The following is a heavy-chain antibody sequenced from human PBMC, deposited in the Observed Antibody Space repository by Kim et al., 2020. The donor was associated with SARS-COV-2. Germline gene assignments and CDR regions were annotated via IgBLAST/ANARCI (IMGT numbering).Heavy chain of an antibody. CDR3: ANQELWFGELSHYYYYGMDV. D-gene: IGHD3-10*01. CDR1: GFTFSSYA. V-gene: IGHV3-23*01. J-gene: IGHJ6*02. CDR2: ISGSGGST. Sequence: GGSLRLSCAASGFTFSSYAMSWVRQAPGKGLEWVSAISGSGGSTYYADSVKGRFTISRDNSKNTLYLQMNSLRAEDTAVYYCANQELWFGELSHYYYYGMDVWGQGTTVTVSS.